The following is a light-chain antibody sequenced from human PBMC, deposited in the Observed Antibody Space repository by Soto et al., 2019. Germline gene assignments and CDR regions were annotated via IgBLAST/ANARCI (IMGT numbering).Light chain of an antibody. CDR2: DAT. V-gene: IGLV7-46*01. Sequence: QAVVTQEPSLTVSPGGTVTLTCGSSTGAVTRYHYPHWFQQRHGQAPRTLIYDATDKPSGTPVRFSGSLLGDKAALTLSGEQPEDEAEYYCLLFISGATVFGLGTKGTGL. CDR1: TGAVTRYHY. J-gene: IGLJ1*01. CDR3: LLFISGATV.